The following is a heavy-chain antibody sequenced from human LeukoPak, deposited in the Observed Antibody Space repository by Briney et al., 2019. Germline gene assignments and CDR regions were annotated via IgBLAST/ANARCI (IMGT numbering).Heavy chain of an antibody. CDR3: AKARDYDFWSGFDY. J-gene: IGHJ4*02. Sequence: GGCLTLSCAASGFTFGDYAMHWVRQAPGKGLEWVSGISWNSGSIGYADSVKGRFTISRDNAKNSLYLQMNSLRAEDMALYYCAKARDYDFWSGFDYWGQGTLSTVSS. V-gene: IGHV3-9*03. D-gene: IGHD3-3*01. CDR1: GFTFGDYA. CDR2: ISWNSGSI.